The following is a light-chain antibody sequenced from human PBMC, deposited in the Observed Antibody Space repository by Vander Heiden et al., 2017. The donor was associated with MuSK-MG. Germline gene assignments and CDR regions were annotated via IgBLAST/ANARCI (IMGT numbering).Light chain of an antibody. CDR3: NSYTTSSTQV. Sequence: HSALTQPASVSGSPRPSVTISCTGTSTDGGGSDFVYCYQQHPGKAPKLIISDVRARPSGVSERFSGSKAGNTASLTTSGHQAEDEADYYCNSYTTSSTQVFGGGTKVTVL. CDR1: STDGGGSDF. V-gene: IGLV2-14*01. J-gene: IGLJ2*01. CDR2: DVR.